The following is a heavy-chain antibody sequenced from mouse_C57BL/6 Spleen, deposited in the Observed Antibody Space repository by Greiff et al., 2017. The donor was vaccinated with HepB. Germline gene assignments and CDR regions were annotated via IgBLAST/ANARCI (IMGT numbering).Heavy chain of an antibody. CDR2: IYPRDGST. D-gene: IGHD1-1*01. CDR3: ARLDYYGSSPLFDY. Sequence: VKLMESDAELVKPGASVKISCKVSGYTFTDHTIHWMKQRPEQGLEWIGYIYPRDGSTKYNEKFKGKATLTADKSSSTAYMQLNSLTSEDSAVYFCARLDYYGSSPLFDYWGQGTTLTVSS. J-gene: IGHJ2*01. V-gene: IGHV1-78*01. CDR1: GYTFTDHT.